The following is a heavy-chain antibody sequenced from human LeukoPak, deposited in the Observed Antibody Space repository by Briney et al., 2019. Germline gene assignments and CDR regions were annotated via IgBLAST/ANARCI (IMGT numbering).Heavy chain of an antibody. Sequence: SETLSLTCTVSGYSISSGYYWGWIRQPPGKGLEWIGSIYHSGSTYYNPSLKSRVTISVDTSKNQFSLKLSSVTAADTAVYYCARVYYYDSSGYSPITPVRYFDYWGQGALVTVSS. V-gene: IGHV4-38-2*02. J-gene: IGHJ4*02. CDR2: IYHSGST. D-gene: IGHD3-22*01. CDR1: GYSISSGYY. CDR3: ARVYYYDSSGYSPITPVRYFDY.